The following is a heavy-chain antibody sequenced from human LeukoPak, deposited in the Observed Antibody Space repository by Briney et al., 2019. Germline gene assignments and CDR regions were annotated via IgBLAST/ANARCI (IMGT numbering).Heavy chain of an antibody. Sequence: PGGSLRLSCAASGFTFSSYWMSWARQAPGKGLEWVASINYNGNVNYYVDSVKGRFTISRDNAKNSLYLQMNSLRAEDTAMYYCAKGALRYSSCYDYWGQGTPVTVSS. V-gene: IGHV3-7*03. J-gene: IGHJ4*02. CDR2: INYNGNVN. CDR1: GFTFSSYW. D-gene: IGHD6-25*01. CDR3: AKGALRYSSCYDY.